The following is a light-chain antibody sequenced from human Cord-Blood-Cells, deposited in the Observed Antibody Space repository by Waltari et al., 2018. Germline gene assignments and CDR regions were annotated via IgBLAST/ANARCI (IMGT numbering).Light chain of an antibody. CDR1: QNLSSY. V-gene: IGKV1-39*01. Sequence: DIQMTHSPSSLSASVGDRVTITCRASQNLSSYLNWYQQKPGKAAKLLIYAASSLQSGVPSRLSGSGSGTDFTLTISSLQPEDFANYYCQQSYSTPRTFGQGTKLEIK. CDR3: QQSYSTPRT. J-gene: IGKJ2*02. CDR2: AAS.